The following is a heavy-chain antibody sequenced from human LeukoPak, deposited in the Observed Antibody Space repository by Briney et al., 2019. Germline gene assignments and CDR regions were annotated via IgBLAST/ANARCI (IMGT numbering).Heavy chain of an antibody. Sequence: PGRSLRLSCAASGFTFSSYGMHWVRQAPGKGLEWVSVIYSGGNTYYADSVKGRFAISRDNSKNTVYLQMNSLRAEGTAVYYCARGETSSYDYWGQGTLVTVSS. J-gene: IGHJ4*02. V-gene: IGHV3-NL1*01. CDR2: IYSGGNT. D-gene: IGHD3-16*01. CDR1: GFTFSSYG. CDR3: ARGETSSYDY.